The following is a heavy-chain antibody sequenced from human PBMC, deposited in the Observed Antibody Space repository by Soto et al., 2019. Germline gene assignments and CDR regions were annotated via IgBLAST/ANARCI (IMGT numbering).Heavy chain of an antibody. V-gene: IGHV4-39*01. J-gene: IGHJ6*02. CDR2: IYYSGST. CDR1: GDFISSVSYY. D-gene: IGHD2-21*02. Sequence: SGTLCLTCTVPGDFISSVSYYWAWIRPPPGAGLEWIGIIYYSGSTYYNPSLKSRVTISVDTSKNQFSLKVRSVTAADTAIYYCARSTDVTDGANGYYYDGMDVWGQGTTVT. CDR3: ARSTDVTDGANGYYYDGMDV.